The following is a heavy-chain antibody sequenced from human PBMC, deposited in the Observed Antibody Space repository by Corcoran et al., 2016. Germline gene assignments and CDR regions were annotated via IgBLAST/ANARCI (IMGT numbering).Heavy chain of an antibody. CDR2: ISGSSSYT. J-gene: IGHJ4*02. Sequence: EVQVVESGGGLVKPGGSLRLSCAASGFTFIHYSMNWVRQAPGKGLEWVSSISGSSSYTYYADSVKGRFTISRDNAKNSLYLQMNSLRVEDTAVYYYARSDANFDYWGQGTLVTVSS. V-gene: IGHV3-21*01. D-gene: IGHD2-2*01. CDR1: GFTFIHYS. CDR3: ARSDANFDY.